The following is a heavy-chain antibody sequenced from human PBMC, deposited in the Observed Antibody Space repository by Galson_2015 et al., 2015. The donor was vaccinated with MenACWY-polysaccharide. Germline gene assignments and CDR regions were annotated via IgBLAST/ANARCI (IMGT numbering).Heavy chain of an antibody. V-gene: IGHV3-7*01. D-gene: IGHD3-22*01. CDR2: IKQDGSEK. Sequence: ALRLSCAASGFTFSSFWMSWVRQAPGKGLEWVAIIKQDGSEKYYVDSVKGRFSIFSDNAKYSLYLQMHSLRSEDTVVYYCARDPLDSSGYTRGSVFDLWGRGTLVTVSS. CDR1: GFTFSSFW. J-gene: IGHJ2*01. CDR3: ARDPLDSSGYTRGSVFDL.